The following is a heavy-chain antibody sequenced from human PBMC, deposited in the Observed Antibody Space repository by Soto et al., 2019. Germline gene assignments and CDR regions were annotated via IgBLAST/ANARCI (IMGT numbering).Heavy chain of an antibody. D-gene: IGHD4-17*01. V-gene: IGHV3-33*01. Sequence: GGSLRLSXAASGFPFNNYGMHWVRQAPGKGLEWVALIWYDGSNKYYADSVKGRFTISRDNSKNTLYLQMNSLRAEDTAVYYCARGQLTESNMATTWYFDYWGQGTRVTVSS. CDR2: IWYDGSNK. CDR3: ARGQLTESNMATTWYFDY. CDR1: GFPFNNYG. J-gene: IGHJ4*02.